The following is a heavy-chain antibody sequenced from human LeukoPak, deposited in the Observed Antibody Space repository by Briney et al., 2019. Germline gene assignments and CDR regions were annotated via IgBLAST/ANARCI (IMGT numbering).Heavy chain of an antibody. CDR3: ARGGCSGGSCYFYYYGMDV. J-gene: IGHJ6*02. CDR1: GYTFTSYG. Sequence: EASVKVSCKASGYTFTSYGISWVRQAPGQGLEWMGWISAYNGNTNYAQKLQGRVTMTTDTSTSTAYMELRSLRSDDTAVYYCARGGCSGGSCYFYYYGMDVWGQGTTVTVSS. CDR2: ISAYNGNT. V-gene: IGHV1-18*01. D-gene: IGHD2-15*01.